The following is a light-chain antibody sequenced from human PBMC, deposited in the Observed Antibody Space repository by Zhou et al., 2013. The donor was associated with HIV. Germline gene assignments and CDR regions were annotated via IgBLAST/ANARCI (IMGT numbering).Light chain of an antibody. Sequence: IQMTQSPSSLSASVGDRVTITCRASQGIGNDLGWYQQKPGKAPKLLIYAASSLQSGVPSRFSGSGSGADFTLTINSLQPEDFATYFCQQSYSVPPTFGQGTKLE. CDR1: QGIGND. J-gene: IGKJ2*01. CDR3: QQSYSVPPT. CDR2: AAS. V-gene: IGKV1-39*01.